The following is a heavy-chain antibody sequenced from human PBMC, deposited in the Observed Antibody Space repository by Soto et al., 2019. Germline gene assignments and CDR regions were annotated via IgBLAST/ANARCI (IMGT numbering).Heavy chain of an antibody. J-gene: IGHJ6*02. Sequence: QVQLEQSGAEVKKPGSSVKVSCKASGGTFRTAAISWVRQAPGQGLEWMGGIMPVFRTPDYAQEFQGRVTITADESTNTAYMELSGLRSDDTAVYYCARDNDRPQLGGNYYYILDVWGQGTTITVSS. CDR2: IMPVFRTP. V-gene: IGHV1-69*12. CDR3: ARDNDRPQLGGNYYYILDV. CDR1: GGTFRTAA. D-gene: IGHD2-8*01.